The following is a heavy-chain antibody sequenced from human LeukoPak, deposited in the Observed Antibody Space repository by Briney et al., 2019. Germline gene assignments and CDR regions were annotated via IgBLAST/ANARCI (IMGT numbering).Heavy chain of an antibody. CDR2: FDPEDGET. CDR1: GYTLTELS. J-gene: IGHJ3*02. D-gene: IGHD3-22*01. Sequence: ASVKVSCKVSGYTLTELSMHWVRQAPGKGLEWMGGFDPEDGETIYAQKFQGRVTMTEDTSTDTAYMELSSLRSEDTAVYYCATGGYYDSSGYYYGAFDIWGQGTRVTVSS. V-gene: IGHV1-24*01. CDR3: ATGGYYDSSGYYYGAFDI.